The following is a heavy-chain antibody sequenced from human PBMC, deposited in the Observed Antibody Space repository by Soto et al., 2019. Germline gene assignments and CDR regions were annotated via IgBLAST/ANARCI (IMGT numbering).Heavy chain of an antibody. CDR2: IIPILGIA. J-gene: IGHJ5*02. CDR3: ARCSGGDCSSNNWFDP. V-gene: IGHV1-69*02. CDR1: GGTFSSYT. D-gene: IGHD2-21*02. Sequence: QVQLVQSGAEVKKPGSSVKVSCKASGGTFSSYTISWVRQAPGQGLEWMGRIIPILGIANYAQKFQGRVTITADKSTSTAYMELSSLRSEDTAVYYCARCSGGDCSSNNWFDPWGQGTLVTVSS.